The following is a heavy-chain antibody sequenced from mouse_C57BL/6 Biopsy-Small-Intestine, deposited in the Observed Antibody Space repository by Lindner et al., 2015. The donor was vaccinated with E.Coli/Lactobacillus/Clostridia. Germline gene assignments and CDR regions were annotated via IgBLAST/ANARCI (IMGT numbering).Heavy chain of an antibody. CDR2: INPNFGTT. J-gene: IGHJ2*01. CDR1: GYSFTDYT. D-gene: IGHD2-2*01. Sequence: VQLQESGPELVKPGASVKISCKASGYSFTDYTMSWVKQSDGKSLEWIGIINPNFGTTSYNQKFKGKATLTVDQSSSTAYMQLNSLTSEDSAVYYCARSGGGYDRGYYFDYWGQGTTLTVSS. V-gene: IGHV1-39*01. CDR3: ARSGGGYDRGYYFDY.